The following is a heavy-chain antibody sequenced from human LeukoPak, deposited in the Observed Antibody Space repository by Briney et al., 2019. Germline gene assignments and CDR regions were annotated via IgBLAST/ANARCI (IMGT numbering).Heavy chain of an antibody. D-gene: IGHD5-24*01. CDR3: ARDLYLRRDSYNHGYYYYMDV. CDR1: GGTFSSYA. V-gene: IGHV1-69*05. J-gene: IGHJ6*03. CDR2: IIPIFGTA. Sequence: GASVKVSCKASGGTFSSYAISWVRQAPGQGLEWMGRIIPIFGTANYAQKFQGRVTITTDESTSTAYMELSSLRSEDTAVYYCARDLYLRRDSYNHGYYYYMDVWGKGTTVTVSS.